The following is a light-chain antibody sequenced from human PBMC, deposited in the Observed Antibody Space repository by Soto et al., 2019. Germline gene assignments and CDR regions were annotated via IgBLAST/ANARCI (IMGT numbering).Light chain of an antibody. V-gene: IGKV3-11*01. J-gene: IGKJ3*01. CDR2: DAS. CDR1: QSVSSY. CDR3: QQRSNWPVT. Sequence: EIVLTQSPATLSLSPGERATLSCRASQSVSSYLAWYQQNPGQAPRLLIYDASNRATGIPARFSGSGSGTDFTPTISSLEPEDFAVYYCQQRSNWPVTFGPGTKVDIK.